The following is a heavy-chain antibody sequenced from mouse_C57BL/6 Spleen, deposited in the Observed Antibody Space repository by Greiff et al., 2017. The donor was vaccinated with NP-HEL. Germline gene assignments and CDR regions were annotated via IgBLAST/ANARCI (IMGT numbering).Heavy chain of an antibody. CDR1: GFTFSDYG. Sequence: EVHLVESGGGLVKPGGSLKLSCAASGFTFSDYGMHWVRQAPEKGLEWVAYISSGSSTIYYADTVKGRFTISRDNAKNTLFLQMTSLRSEDTAMYYCARDVNYYAMDYWGQGTSVTVSS. V-gene: IGHV5-17*01. CDR2: ISSGSSTI. J-gene: IGHJ4*01. CDR3: ARDVNYYAMDY.